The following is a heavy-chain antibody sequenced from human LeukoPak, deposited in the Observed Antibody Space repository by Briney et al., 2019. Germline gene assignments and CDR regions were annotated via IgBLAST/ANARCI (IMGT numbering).Heavy chain of an antibody. V-gene: IGHV4-39*07. Sequence: SETLSLTCSVSGASISSSAWYWGWIRQPPGKGLQWIGIIYNSGSTYYNPSLKSRVTLSVDTSKNQFSLRLSSVTAADTAVYYCARLITGGVYYMDVWGKGTTVTVS. D-gene: IGHD1-14*01. CDR3: ARLITGGVYYMDV. J-gene: IGHJ6*03. CDR2: IYNSGST. CDR1: GASISSSAWY.